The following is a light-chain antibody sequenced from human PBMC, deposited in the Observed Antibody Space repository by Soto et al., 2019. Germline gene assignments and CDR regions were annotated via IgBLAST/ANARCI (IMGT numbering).Light chain of an antibody. V-gene: IGKV1-5*03. Sequence: DIPMTQSPSTLSASVGDRVIITCRASQSISSWLAWYQQKPGKAPKLLIYKASTLESAVPSRFSGSGSGTEFTLTISSLQPDDFATYYCQQYNPWTFGQGTKVEIK. CDR2: KAS. CDR1: QSISSW. CDR3: QQYNPWT. J-gene: IGKJ1*01.